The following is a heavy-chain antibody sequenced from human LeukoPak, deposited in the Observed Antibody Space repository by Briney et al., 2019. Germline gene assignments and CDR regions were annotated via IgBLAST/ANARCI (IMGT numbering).Heavy chain of an antibody. V-gene: IGHV3-23*01. CDR1: GFTFSNAW. Sequence: GGSLRLSCAASGFTFSNAWMSWVRQAPGKGLEWVSTITGSGGSTYYADSVKGRFTISRDNSKNTLYVQMNNLRAEDTAVYYCAKRAVTGGTNFDYWGQGTLVTVSS. D-gene: IGHD6-19*01. CDR3: AKRAVTGGTNFDY. J-gene: IGHJ4*02. CDR2: ITGSGGST.